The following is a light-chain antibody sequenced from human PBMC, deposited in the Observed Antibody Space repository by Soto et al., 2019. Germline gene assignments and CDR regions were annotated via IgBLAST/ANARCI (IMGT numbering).Light chain of an antibody. V-gene: IGLV2-11*01. J-gene: IGLJ1*01. Sequence: QSALTQPRSVSGSPGQSVTISCTGTSSDVGDYNYVSWYQQHPGKAPKLMIYDVSKRPSGVPDRFSGSKSGNTASLTISGLQAEDEADYCCCSYAGSYTHYVFGTGTKVTVL. CDR3: CSYAGSYTHYV. CDR1: SSDVGDYNY. CDR2: DVS.